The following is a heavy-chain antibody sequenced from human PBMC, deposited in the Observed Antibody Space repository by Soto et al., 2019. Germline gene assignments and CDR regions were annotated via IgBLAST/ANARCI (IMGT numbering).Heavy chain of an antibody. CDR2: ISYDGSNK. D-gene: IGHD3-22*01. CDR3: VRGGDSSGYYYRQYFQH. Sequence: QVQLVESGGGVVQPGRSLRLSCAASGFSFSTNAMNWVRQAPGKGLEWVAVISYDGSNKYYADSVKGRFTSSRDNSKNKLYLQMNSLRAEDTAVYYCVRGGDSSGYYYRQYFQHWGQGTLVTVSS. CDR1: GFSFSTNA. J-gene: IGHJ1*01. V-gene: IGHV3-30-3*01.